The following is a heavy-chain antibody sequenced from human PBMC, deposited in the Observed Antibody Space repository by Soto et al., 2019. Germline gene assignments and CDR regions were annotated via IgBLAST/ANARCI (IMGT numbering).Heavy chain of an antibody. CDR1: GYTFTGYY. D-gene: IGHD3-22*01. CDR2: INPNSGGT. J-gene: IGHJ6*02. V-gene: IGHV1-2*02. CDR3: ARDRDDSSGYYYVGSDGMDV. Sequence: GASVKVSCKASGYTFTGYYMHWVRQAPGQGLGWMGWINPNSGGTNYAQKFQGRVTMTRDTSISTAYMELSRLRSDDTAVYYCARDRDDSSGYYYVGSDGMDVWGQGTTVTVSS.